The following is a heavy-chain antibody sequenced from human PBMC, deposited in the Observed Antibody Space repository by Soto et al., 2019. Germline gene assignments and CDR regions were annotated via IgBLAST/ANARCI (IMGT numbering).Heavy chain of an antibody. J-gene: IGHJ6*02. Sequence: QVQLVQSGAEVKKPGSSVKVSCKASGGTFSRYSITWVRQAPGHGLEWIGRIIPIFGIASYAQKFQGRVTNTADESKRTGYKELSRLGSDETAVYYCAEGDRDRETGPVPAGIGGMGLWGPGTTVTVSS. CDR1: GGTFSRYS. D-gene: IGHD2-2*01. CDR3: AEGDRDRETGPVPAGIGGMGL. CDR2: IIPIFGIA. V-gene: IGHV1-69*02.